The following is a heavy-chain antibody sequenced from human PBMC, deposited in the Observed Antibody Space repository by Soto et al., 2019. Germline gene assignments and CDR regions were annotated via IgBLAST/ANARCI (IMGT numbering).Heavy chain of an antibody. CDR1: GYTFTNYW. CDR3: ARQSSPDCNHYGMDV. CDR2: IYPGDSDT. D-gene: IGHD2-21*01. J-gene: IGHJ6*02. V-gene: IGHV5-51*01. Sequence: GESLKISCNGSGYTFTNYWIAWVRQMPGKGLEWMGIIYPGDSDTRYSPSFQGQVTISADKSISTAHLQWSSLKASDTAMYYCARQSSPDCNHYGMDVWGQGTTVTVSS.